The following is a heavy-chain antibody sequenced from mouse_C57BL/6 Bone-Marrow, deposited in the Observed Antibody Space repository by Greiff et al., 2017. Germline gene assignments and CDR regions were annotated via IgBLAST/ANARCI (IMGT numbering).Heavy chain of an antibody. CDR1: GYTFTSYW. Sequence: QVQLQQPGAELVMPGASVKLSCKASGYTFTSYWMHWVKQRPGQGLEWIGEIDPSDSYTNYNQKFKGKSTLTVDKSSSTAYMQLSSLTSEDSAVYYCARRLTVPYAMDYWGQGTSVTVSS. D-gene: IGHD4-1*01. CDR3: ARRLTVPYAMDY. CDR2: IDPSDSYT. V-gene: IGHV1-69*01. J-gene: IGHJ4*01.